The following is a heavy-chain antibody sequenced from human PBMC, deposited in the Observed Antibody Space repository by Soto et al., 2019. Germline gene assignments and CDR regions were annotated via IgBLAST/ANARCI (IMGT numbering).Heavy chain of an antibody. J-gene: IGHJ5*02. CDR2: IKQDGSEK. CDR1: GFTFSSYW. CDR3: ARDLDIVLVPAAIGWFDP. V-gene: IGHV3-7*01. Sequence: GGSLSLSCAASGFTFSSYWMSWVRQAPGKGLEWVANIKQDGSEKYYVDSVKGRFTISRDNAKNSLYLQMNSLRAEDTAVYYCARDLDIVLVPAAIGWFDPWGQGTLVTVSS. D-gene: IGHD2-2*01.